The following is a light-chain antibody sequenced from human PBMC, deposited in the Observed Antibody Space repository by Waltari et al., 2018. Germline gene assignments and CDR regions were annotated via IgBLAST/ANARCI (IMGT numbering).Light chain of an antibody. Sequence: DIQMTQSPSTLSASVGDRVTITCLASQSVNRWLAWYQQNPGKAPKLLISKASALQNGVAPRFSGGGSGTEVTLTISNLQPDDFSTYYCQQYEAFPVTFGHGTKVEIK. J-gene: IGKJ1*01. CDR1: QSVNRW. CDR3: QQYEAFPVT. V-gene: IGKV1-5*03. CDR2: KAS.